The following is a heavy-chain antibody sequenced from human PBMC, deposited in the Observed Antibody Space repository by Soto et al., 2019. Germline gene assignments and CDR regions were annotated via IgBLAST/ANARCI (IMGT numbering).Heavy chain of an antibody. CDR2: ISGSGGST. CDR3: AKDPASSGWYIDYDGMDV. D-gene: IGHD6-19*01. Sequence: EVQLLESGGGLVQPGGSLRLSCAASGFTFSSYAMSWVRQAPGKGLEWVSAISGSGGSTYYADSVKGRFTISRDNAKNTLYLQRNSLRDEDTAVYYCAKDPASSGWYIDYDGMDVWVQGTTVTVSS. CDR1: GFTFSSYA. J-gene: IGHJ6*02. V-gene: IGHV3-23*01.